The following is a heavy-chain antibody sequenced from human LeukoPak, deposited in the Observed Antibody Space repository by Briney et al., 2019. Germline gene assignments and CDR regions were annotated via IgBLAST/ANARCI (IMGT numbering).Heavy chain of an antibody. CDR1: GGSLSGYY. V-gene: IGHV4-34*01. CDR2: INHSGST. CDR3: ARDRSWFDP. Sequence: SETLSLTCAVSGGSLSGYYWTWIRQPPGKGLEWTGEINHSGSTYYNPSLKSRVTISVDTSKNHFSLKLSSVTAADTAVYYCARDRSWFDPWGQGTLVTVSS. J-gene: IGHJ5*02.